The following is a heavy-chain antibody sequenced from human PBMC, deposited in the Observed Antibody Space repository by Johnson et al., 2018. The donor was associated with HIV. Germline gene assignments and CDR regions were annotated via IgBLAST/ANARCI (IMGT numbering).Heavy chain of an antibody. CDR2: IPYDGYNK. V-gene: IGHV3-30-3*01. Sequence: QVQLVESGGGVVQPGRSLRLSCAASGFTFSSYAMHWVRQAPGKGLEWVAVIPYDGYNKYYADSVRGRFTISRDNSKNTLYLQMSSLSAEDTALYDCARAGGAVRVNGFDMGGQGTMVTVSS. J-gene: IGHJ3*02. D-gene: IGHD3-16*01. CDR1: GFTFSSYA. CDR3: ARAGGAVRVNGFDM.